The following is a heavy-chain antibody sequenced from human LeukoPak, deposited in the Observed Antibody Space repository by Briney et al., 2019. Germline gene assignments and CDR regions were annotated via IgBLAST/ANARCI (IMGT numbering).Heavy chain of an antibody. CDR2: IYYGGST. Sequence: ASETLSLTCTVSGGSISSGDYYWSWIRQPPGKGLEWIGSIYYGGSTYYNPSLKSRVTISVDTSKHQFSLKLSSVTAADTAVYYCAADLSGYLSFDPWGQGTLVTVSS. CDR3: AADLSGYLSFDP. CDR1: GGSISSGDYY. V-gene: IGHV4-39*07. J-gene: IGHJ5*02. D-gene: IGHD3-22*01.